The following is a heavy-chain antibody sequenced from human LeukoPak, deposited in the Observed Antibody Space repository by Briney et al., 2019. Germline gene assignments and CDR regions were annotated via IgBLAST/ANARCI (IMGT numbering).Heavy chain of an antibody. Sequence: ASVKVSCKASGYTFTGYYMHWVRQAPGQGLEWMGWINPNSGGTNYAQNFQGRVTMTRDTSISTAYMELSRLRSDDTAVYYCARGDYYDSSGYLGREFDYWGQGTLVTVSS. CDR1: GYTFTGYY. D-gene: IGHD3-22*01. CDR2: INPNSGGT. CDR3: ARGDYYDSSGYLGREFDY. V-gene: IGHV1-2*02. J-gene: IGHJ4*02.